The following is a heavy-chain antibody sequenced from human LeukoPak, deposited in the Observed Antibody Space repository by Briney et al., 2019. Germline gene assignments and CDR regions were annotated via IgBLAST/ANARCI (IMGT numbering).Heavy chain of an antibody. CDR3: ARGRVHYYDSSATCAFDI. Sequence: GSLRLSCAASGFTFSSYGMHWVRQAPGKGLEWIGEINHSGSTNYNPSLKSRVTISVDTSKNQFSLKLSSVTAADTAVYYCARGRVHYYDSSATCAFDIWGQGTMVTVSS. V-gene: IGHV4-34*01. CDR1: GFTFSSYG. D-gene: IGHD3-22*01. J-gene: IGHJ3*02. CDR2: INHSGST.